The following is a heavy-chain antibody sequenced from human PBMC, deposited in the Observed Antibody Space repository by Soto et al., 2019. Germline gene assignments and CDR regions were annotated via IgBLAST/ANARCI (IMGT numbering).Heavy chain of an antibody. Sequence: ASVKVSCRASGYTFTGYYMHWVRQAPGQGLEWMGWINPNSGGTNYAQKFQGRVTMTRDTSISTAYMELSRLRSDDTAVYYCARVRPGRYSYGYCFDYWGQGTLVTVSS. CDR2: INPNSGGT. D-gene: IGHD5-18*01. V-gene: IGHV1-2*02. J-gene: IGHJ4*02. CDR3: ARVRPGRYSYGYCFDY. CDR1: GYTFTGYY.